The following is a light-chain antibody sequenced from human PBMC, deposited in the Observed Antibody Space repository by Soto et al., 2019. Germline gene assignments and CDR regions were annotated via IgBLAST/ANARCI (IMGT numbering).Light chain of an antibody. CDR1: QSLAYSDGNTY. Sequence: DVVTTQSPLSLPVTLGQPASISCRSSQSLAYSDGNTYLNWFQQRPGQSPRRLIYKVSNRDSGVPDRFSGSGSGTDFTLKISRVEAEDVGVYYCMQGTLWPPYTFGHWTKLQIK. J-gene: IGKJ2*01. CDR3: MQGTLWPPYT. V-gene: IGKV2-30*01. CDR2: KVS.